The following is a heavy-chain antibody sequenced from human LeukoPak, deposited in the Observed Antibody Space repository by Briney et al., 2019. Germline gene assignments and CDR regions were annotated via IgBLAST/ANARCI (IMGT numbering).Heavy chain of an antibody. CDR1: GFTFSSYA. CDR3: AKGGSYYFDTSAYYAY. J-gene: IGHJ4*02. V-gene: IGHV3-23*01. D-gene: IGHD3-22*01. Sequence: GGSLRLSCAASGFTFSSYAMSWVRQAPGKGLEWVSGIGGSGGSTYYADSVKGRFSISRDNSKNTLYLQMNSLRAEDTAVYYCAKGGSYYFDTSAYYAYWGQGALVTVSS. CDR2: IGGSGGST.